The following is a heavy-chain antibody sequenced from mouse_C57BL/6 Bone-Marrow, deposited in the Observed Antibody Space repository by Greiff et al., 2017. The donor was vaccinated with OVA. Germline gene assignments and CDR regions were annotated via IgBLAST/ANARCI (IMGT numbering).Heavy chain of an antibody. D-gene: IGHD1-1*01. J-gene: IGHJ3*01. CDR1: GFNIKDDY. CDR2: IDPENGDT. V-gene: IGHV14-4*01. Sequence: VQLKQSGAELVRPGASVKLSCTASGFNIKDDYMHWVKQRPEQGLEWIGWIDPENGDTEYASKFQGKATITADTSSNTASLQLSSLTSEDTAVYYCTTNYYGSNYPPWFAYWGQGTLVTVSA. CDR3: TTNYYGSNYPPWFAY.